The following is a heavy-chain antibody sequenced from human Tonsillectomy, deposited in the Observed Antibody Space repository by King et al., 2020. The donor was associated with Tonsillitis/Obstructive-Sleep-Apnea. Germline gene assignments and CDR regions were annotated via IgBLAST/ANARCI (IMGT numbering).Heavy chain of an antibody. Sequence: VQLVESGGGVVQPGRSLRLSCAASRFTFSRYGMHWVRQAPGKGLEWVALIWYDGSNKYYADSVKGRFTISRDDSKNTLSLQMNSLRAEDTALYYCARDSGHTIFANYGMDVWGQGTTVTVSS. CDR2: IWYDGSNK. J-gene: IGHJ6*02. CDR3: ARDSGHTIFANYGMDV. D-gene: IGHD3-3*01. V-gene: IGHV3-33*01. CDR1: RFTFSRYG.